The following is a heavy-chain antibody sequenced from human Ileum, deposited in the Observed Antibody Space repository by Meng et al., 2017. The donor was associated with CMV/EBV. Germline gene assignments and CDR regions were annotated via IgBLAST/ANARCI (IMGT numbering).Heavy chain of an antibody. D-gene: IGHD2-15*01. Sequence: VELQESRPGLGKPSPTLSLTGTVSGGSITRGNYYWSWIRQPPGRGLEWIGYIYYSGSPYYKPSLKSRVTISLDTSKNQFSLNLRSVTATDSAVYYCVRQVVAASFDYWGQGALVTVSS. CDR3: VRQVVAASFDY. J-gene: IGHJ4*02. CDR2: IYYSGSP. CDR1: GGSITRGNYY. V-gene: IGHV4-30-4*08.